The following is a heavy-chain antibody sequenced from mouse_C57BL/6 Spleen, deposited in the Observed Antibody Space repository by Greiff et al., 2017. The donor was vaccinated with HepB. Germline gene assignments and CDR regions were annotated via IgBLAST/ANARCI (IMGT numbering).Heavy chain of an antibody. Sequence: QVQLKESGPGLVQPSQSLSITCTVSGFSLTSYGVHWVRQSPGKGLEWLGVIWSGGSTDYNAAFISRLSISKDNSKSQVFFKMNSLQADDTAIYYCARNRYYGSSYGYWYFDVWGTGTTVTVSS. CDR1: GFSLTSYG. CDR3: ARNRYYGSSYGYWYFDV. J-gene: IGHJ1*03. CDR2: IWSGGST. D-gene: IGHD1-1*01. V-gene: IGHV2-2*01.